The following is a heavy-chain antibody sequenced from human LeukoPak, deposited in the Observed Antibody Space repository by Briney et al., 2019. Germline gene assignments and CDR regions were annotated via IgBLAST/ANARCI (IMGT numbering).Heavy chain of an antibody. CDR3: ARVSITMIVVALEGMGV. J-gene: IGHJ6*02. D-gene: IGHD3-22*01. CDR1: GFTFSSYA. CDR2: ISYEGSNK. Sequence: GGSLRLSCAASGFTFSSYAMHWVRQAPGKGLEWVAVISYEGSNKYYADSVKGRFTISRDNSKNTLHLQMNSLRAEDTAVYYCARVSITMIVVALEGMGVWGQGTTVTVSS. V-gene: IGHV3-30*04.